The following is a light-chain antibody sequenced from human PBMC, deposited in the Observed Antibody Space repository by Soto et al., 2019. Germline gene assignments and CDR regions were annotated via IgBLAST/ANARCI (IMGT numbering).Light chain of an antibody. Sequence: DIQMTQSPSSVSASVGDRVTITCRASQGISSWLAWYQQKPEKAPKLVIYDASSLQSGVPSRFSGSGSGTEFTLTISSLQPDDFATYYCQQYNSSPYTFGQGTKLEIK. CDR1: QGISSW. CDR3: QQYNSSPYT. CDR2: DAS. V-gene: IGKV1D-16*01. J-gene: IGKJ2*01.